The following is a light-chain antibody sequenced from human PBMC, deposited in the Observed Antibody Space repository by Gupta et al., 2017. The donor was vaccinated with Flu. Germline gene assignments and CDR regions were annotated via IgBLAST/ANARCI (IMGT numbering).Light chain of an antibody. CDR3: SAGDDSLNGPV. CDR1: TSNIGRNT. CDR2: SYS. Sequence: QSVLTQPPSASGTPGQRVTIYCSGSTSNIGRNTVNWYQHLPGTAPKLLIYSYSQRPSGVPDRFSASKSGTSASLATSGLQADDEALYYCSAGDDSLNGPVFGGGTKLTVL. V-gene: IGLV1-44*01. J-gene: IGLJ3*02.